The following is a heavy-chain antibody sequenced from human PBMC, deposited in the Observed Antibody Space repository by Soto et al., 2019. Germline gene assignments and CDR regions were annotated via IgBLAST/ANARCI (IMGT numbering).Heavy chain of an antibody. Sequence: GGSLRLSCAASGFTFNNYAMTWVRQAPGKGLEWVSAISGSGVSTYYADSVKGRFTISRDNSKNTLYLQMNSLRAEDTAVYYCANVRVVTYPYYYYYMDVWGKGTTVTVSS. J-gene: IGHJ6*03. V-gene: IGHV3-23*01. D-gene: IGHD3-3*01. CDR1: GFTFNNYA. CDR2: ISGSGVST. CDR3: ANVRVVTYPYYYYYMDV.